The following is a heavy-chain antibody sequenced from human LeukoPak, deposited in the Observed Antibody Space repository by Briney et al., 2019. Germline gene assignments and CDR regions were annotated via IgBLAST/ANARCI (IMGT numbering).Heavy chain of an antibody. J-gene: IGHJ4*02. D-gene: IGHD6-19*01. CDR2: ISYDGSNK. CDR1: GGTFSSYA. CDR3: ARDRVAVAGAGSVQAGPYYFDY. Sequence: SCKASGGTFSSYAMHWVRQAPGKGLEWVAVISYDGSNKYYADSVKGRFTISRDNSKNTLYLQMNSLRAEDTAVYYCARDRVAVAGAGSVQAGPYYFDYWGQGTLVTVSS. V-gene: IGHV3-30*04.